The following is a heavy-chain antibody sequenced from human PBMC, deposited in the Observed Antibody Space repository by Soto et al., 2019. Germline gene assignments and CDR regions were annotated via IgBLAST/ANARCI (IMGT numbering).Heavy chain of an antibody. D-gene: IGHD6-6*01. CDR3: ARSSQYNRGPFDY. CDR2: ITNSGDNT. V-gene: IGHV3-23*01. CDR1: GFTFSSYA. J-gene: IGHJ4*02. Sequence: EVQLLGSGGGLVQPGGSLRLSCAASGFTFSSYAMNWVRQAPGKGLEWVSAITNSGDNTYYADSVKGRFTISRDNSENTLYLQMNGLRAEDTAVYYCARSSQYNRGPFDYWGQGTLVTVSS.